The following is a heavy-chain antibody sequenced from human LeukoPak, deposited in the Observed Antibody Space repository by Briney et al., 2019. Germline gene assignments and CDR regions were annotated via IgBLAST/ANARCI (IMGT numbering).Heavy chain of an antibody. CDR1: GGSISSYY. CDR2: IYYSGST. D-gene: IGHD6-19*01. V-gene: IGHV4-59*01. J-gene: IGHJ4*02. CDR3: ARGLSSGWNSHWFLGFDY. Sequence: SETLSLTCTVSGGSISSYYWSWIRQPPGKGLEWIGYIYYSGSTNYNPSLKSRVTISVDTSKNQFSLKLSSVTAADTAVYYCARGLSSGWNSHWFLGFDYWGQGTLVTVSS.